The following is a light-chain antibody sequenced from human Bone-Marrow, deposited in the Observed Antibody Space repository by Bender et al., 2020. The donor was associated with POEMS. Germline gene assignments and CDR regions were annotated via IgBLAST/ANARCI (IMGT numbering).Light chain of an antibody. CDR2: SSH. V-gene: IGLV1-44*01. Sequence: QSVLTQPPSASGTPGQRVTISCSGCSSNIGAHAVNWYQHLPGTAPKLLIYSSHRRPSEVPDRFSGSRSGTSASLAISGLQSEDVADYYCAVWDVSLNGWVFGGGTNLTV. J-gene: IGLJ3*02. CDR1: SSNIGAHA. CDR3: AVWDVSLNGWV.